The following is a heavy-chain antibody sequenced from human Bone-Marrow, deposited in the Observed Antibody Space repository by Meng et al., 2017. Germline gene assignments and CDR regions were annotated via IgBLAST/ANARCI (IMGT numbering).Heavy chain of an antibody. J-gene: IGHJ4*02. CDR1: GGTFSSYA. Sequence: SVKVSCKASGGTFSSYAISWVRQAPGQGLEWMGGIIPIFGTANYAQKFQGRVTITGDTSISTAYMELSGLRSDDTAMYYCARDEDISAAGKLFGDYWGQGTLVTVSS. CDR2: IIPIFGTA. CDR3: ARDEDISAAGKLFGDY. D-gene: IGHD6-13*01. V-gene: IGHV1-69*06.